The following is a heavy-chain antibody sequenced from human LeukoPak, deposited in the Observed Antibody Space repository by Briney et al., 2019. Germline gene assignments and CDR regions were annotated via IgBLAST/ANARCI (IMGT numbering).Heavy chain of an antibody. CDR1: GGTFSSYA. Sequence: SVKVSCEASGGTFSSYAISWVRQAPGQGLEWMGGIIPIFGTANYAQKFQGRVTITADESTSTAYMELSSLRSEDTAVYYCARDVRVLRGAFDIWGQGTMVTVSS. J-gene: IGHJ3*02. CDR3: ARDVRVLRGAFDI. CDR2: IIPIFGTA. V-gene: IGHV1-69*13.